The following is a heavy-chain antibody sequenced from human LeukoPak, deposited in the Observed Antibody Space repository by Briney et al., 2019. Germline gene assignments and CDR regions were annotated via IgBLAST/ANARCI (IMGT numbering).Heavy chain of an antibody. D-gene: IGHD2/OR15-2a*01. J-gene: IGHJ4*02. Sequence: GGSLRLSCAVSGFTFSDYAMSWVRQAPGKGLEWVSGISGSGAYSYYADSVKGRFTISRDNSKNTLYMQMNSLRAADTAVYYCAKDSAKKYDDYWGQGTLVTVSS. V-gene: IGHV3-23*01. CDR1: GFTFSDYA. CDR2: ISGSGAYS. CDR3: AKDSAKKYDDY.